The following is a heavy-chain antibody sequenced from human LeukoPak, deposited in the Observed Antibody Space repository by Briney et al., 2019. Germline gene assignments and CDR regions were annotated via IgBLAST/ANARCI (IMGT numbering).Heavy chain of an antibody. CDR1: GFTFSTRA. CDR2: ITGSGAGT. Sequence: GGSLRLSCAASGFTFSTRAMSWVRQAPGKGLEWVSAITGSGAGTYYADSVKGRFTISRDNSKNTLYLQMNSLRAEDTALYYCAKESGSHFHFDYWGQGTLVTVSA. V-gene: IGHV3-23*01. CDR3: AKESGSHFHFDY. D-gene: IGHD1-26*01. J-gene: IGHJ4*02.